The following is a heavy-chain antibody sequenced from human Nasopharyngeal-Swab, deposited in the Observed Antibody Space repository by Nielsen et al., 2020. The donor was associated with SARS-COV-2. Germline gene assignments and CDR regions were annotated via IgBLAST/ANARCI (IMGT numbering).Heavy chain of an antibody. D-gene: IGHD4-17*01. CDR3: ASADYGEYCYYYYYMDV. Sequence: VRQMPGKGLEWMGGIIPIFGTANYAQKFQGRVTITADKSTSTAYMELSSLRSEDTAVYYCASADYGEYCYYYYYMDVWGKGTTVTVSS. V-gene: IGHV1-69*06. CDR2: IIPIFGTA. J-gene: IGHJ6*03.